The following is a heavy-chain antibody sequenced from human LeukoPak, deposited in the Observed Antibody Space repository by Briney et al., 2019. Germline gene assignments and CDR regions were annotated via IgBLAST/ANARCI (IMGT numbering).Heavy chain of an antibody. Sequence: GGSPRLSCAASGFTFSDYYMSWVRQAPGKGLEWVSSISTSSSSTNYADSVKGRFTISRDNAKNSLYLQMNSLRAEDTAVYYCARGGSNRFDLWGQGTLVTVSS. CDR3: ARGGSNRFDL. V-gene: IGHV3-11*06. J-gene: IGHJ4*02. D-gene: IGHD6-13*01. CDR2: ISTSSSST. CDR1: GFTFSDYY.